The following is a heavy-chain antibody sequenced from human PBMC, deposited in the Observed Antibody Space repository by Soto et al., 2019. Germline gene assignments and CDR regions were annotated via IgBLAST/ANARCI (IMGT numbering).Heavy chain of an antibody. CDR3: AIVLRFLEWSYYGMDV. D-gene: IGHD3-3*01. Sequence: SVKVSCKASGGTFSSYAISWVRQAPGQGLEWMGGIIPIFGTANYAQKFQGRVTITADKSTSTAYMELSSLRSEDTAVYYCAIVLRFLEWSYYGMDVWGQGTTVTVSS. V-gene: IGHV1-69*06. CDR1: GGTFSSYA. J-gene: IGHJ6*02. CDR2: IIPIFGTA.